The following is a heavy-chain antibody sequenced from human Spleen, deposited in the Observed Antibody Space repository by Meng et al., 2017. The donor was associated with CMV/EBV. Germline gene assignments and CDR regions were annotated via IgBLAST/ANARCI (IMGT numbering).Heavy chain of an antibody. CDR2: ISWNSGSI. J-gene: IGHJ6*02. CDR1: GFTFDDYA. V-gene: IGHV3-9*01. D-gene: IGHD4-17*01. CDR3: AKGEYGDYYYYGMDV. Sequence: GGSLRLSCAASGFTFDDYAMHWVRQAPGKGLKWVSGISWNSGSIGYADSVKGRFTISRDNAKNSLYLQMNSLRAEDTALYYCAKGEYGDYYYYGMDVWGQGTTVTVSS.